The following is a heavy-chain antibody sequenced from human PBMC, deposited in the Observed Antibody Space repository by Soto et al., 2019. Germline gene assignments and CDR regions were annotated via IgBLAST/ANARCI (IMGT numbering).Heavy chain of an antibody. J-gene: IGHJ4*02. CDR2: IYYSGYT. Sequence: QVQLQESGPGLVKPSETLSLTCTVSGGSISGLYWSWIRQPPGKGLECIGFIYYSGYTNYNPSLKSRVTMSVDTSKNQFSLKLSSVTAAYTAVYYCARAYGDSFFDLWGQGTLVTVSS. V-gene: IGHV4-59*11. D-gene: IGHD4-17*01. CDR3: ARAYGDSFFDL. CDR1: GGSISGLY.